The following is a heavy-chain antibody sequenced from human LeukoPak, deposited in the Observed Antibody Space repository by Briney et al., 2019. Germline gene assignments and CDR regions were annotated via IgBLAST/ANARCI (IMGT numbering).Heavy chain of an antibody. V-gene: IGHV3-23*01. CDR2: VNVNGGST. D-gene: IGHD3-22*01. CDR3: AKSPHQNYYQSTGYYWVGDH. J-gene: IGHJ4*02. Sequence: PGGSLRLSCTGSGFTFSSYAMSWVRQAPGKGLERVSAVNVNGGSTYYADSVKGRFTISRDNSKNTLYLQMNSLGAEDTAVYYCAKSPHQNYYQSTGYYWVGDHWGQGSLVTVSS. CDR1: GFTFSSYA.